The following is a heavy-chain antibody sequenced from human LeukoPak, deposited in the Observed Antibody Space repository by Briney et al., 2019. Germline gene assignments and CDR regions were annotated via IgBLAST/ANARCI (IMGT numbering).Heavy chain of an antibody. CDR2: INPNSGGT. D-gene: IGHD3-10*01. CDR1: GYTFTGYY. J-gene: IGHJ6*03. Sequence: ASVKVSCKASGYTFTGYYMHWVRQAPGQGLEWMGWINPNSGGTNYAQKFQGRVTMTRDTSISTAYMELSRLRSGDTAVYYCAKALLWPGERPGYYYYYMDVWGKGTTVTISS. V-gene: IGHV1-2*02. CDR3: AKALLWPGERPGYYYYYMDV.